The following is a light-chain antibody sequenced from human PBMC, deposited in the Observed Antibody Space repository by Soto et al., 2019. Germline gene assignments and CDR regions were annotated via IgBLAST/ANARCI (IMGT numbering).Light chain of an antibody. CDR2: GAS. CDR1: QSVSRTY. CDR3: HQYDT. Sequence: ENVLTQSPGSLSLSPGERATLSCRASQSVSRTYLAWYQQKPGQPPRLLIYGASSRATGIPDRFSGSGSGTDFTLTISRLEPEDFAVYYCHQYDTFGGGTKVEIK. V-gene: IGKV3-20*01. J-gene: IGKJ4*01.